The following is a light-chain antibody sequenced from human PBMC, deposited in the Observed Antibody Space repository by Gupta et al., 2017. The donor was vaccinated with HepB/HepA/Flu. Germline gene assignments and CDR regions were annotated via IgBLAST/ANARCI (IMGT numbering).Light chain of an antibody. Sequence: QPALTQPPSVSGSPGQSVTISCTGTNSDIGSYNRVSWYQQPPGTAPKLMIYEVSYRPSGVPDRFSGSKSDNTASLTXSXLQAEDXAEYYCSSYTSSSTFVFGAGTKETVL. CDR1: NSDIGSYNR. J-gene: IGLJ1*01. CDR3: SSYTSSSTFV. CDR2: EVS. V-gene: IGLV2-18*02.